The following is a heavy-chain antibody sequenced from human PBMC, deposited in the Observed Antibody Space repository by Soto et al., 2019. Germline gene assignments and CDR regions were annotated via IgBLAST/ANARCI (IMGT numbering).Heavy chain of an antibody. J-gene: IGHJ4*02. V-gene: IGHV4-39*01. D-gene: IGHD3-16*02. CDR3: ARPTFGGVIVGEYYFDY. CDR2: IYYSGRT. Sequence: QLQLQESGPGLVKPSETLSLTCTVSGGSISSSSYYWGWIRQPPGKGLEWIGSIYYSGRTYYNPSLKSRATISVDTAKNQFSLKLSSVTAADTAVYYCARPTFGGVIVGEYYFDYWGQGTLVTVSS. CDR1: GGSISSSSYY.